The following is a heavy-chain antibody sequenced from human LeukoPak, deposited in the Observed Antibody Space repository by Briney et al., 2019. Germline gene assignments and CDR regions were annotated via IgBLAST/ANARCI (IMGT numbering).Heavy chain of an antibody. D-gene: IGHD6-13*01. Sequence: GGSLRLSCEASGFTFSSYSMNWVRQAPGKGLEWVSSISSSSSYIYYADSVKGRFTISRDNAKNSLYLQMNSLRAEDTAVYYCARDSIAAAGLYYFDYWGQGTLVTVSS. CDR1: GFTFSSYS. J-gene: IGHJ4*02. CDR3: ARDSIAAAGLYYFDY. V-gene: IGHV3-21*01. CDR2: ISSSSSYI.